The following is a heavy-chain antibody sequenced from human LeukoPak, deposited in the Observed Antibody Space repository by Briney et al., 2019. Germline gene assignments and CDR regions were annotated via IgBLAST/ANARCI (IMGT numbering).Heavy chain of an antibody. J-gene: IGHJ6*03. CDR3: ARDIVVVVAANDYYYMDV. CDR2: IHHSGST. V-gene: IGHV4-59*12. Sequence: SETLSLTCTVSGGSISTYYWSWIRQPPGKGLEWIGYIHHSGSTYYNPSLKSRVTISEDRSKNQFSLKLSSVTAADTAVYYCARDIVVVVAANDYYYMDVWGKGTTVTVSS. CDR1: GGSISTYY. D-gene: IGHD2-15*01.